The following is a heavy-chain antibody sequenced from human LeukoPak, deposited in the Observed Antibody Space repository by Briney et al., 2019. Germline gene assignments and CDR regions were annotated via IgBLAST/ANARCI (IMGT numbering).Heavy chain of an antibody. CDR3: ATSPGSSGSGGLY. J-gene: IGHJ4*02. V-gene: IGHV1-2*02. CDR2: INPNSGVT. Sequence: ASVKVSCKASGYTFTDNYMHWVRQAPGQGLEWMGWINPNSGVTNYAQKFQDRVTMTRDTSISTAYMELNRLTSDDTAVYYCATSPGSSGSGGLYWGQGTLVTVSS. D-gene: IGHD2-15*01. CDR1: GYTFTDNY.